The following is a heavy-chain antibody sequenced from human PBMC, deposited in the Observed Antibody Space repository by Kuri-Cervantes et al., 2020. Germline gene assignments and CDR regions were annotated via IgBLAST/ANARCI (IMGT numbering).Heavy chain of an antibody. J-gene: IGHJ2*01. CDR1: GGSISSSSYY. V-gene: IGHV4-39*07. CDR3: ARGLDYYGSGSSYWYFDL. CDR2: INHSGST. Sequence: SETLSLTCTVSGGSISSSSYYWGWIRQPPGKGLEWIGEINHSGSTNYNPSLKSRVTISVDTSKNQFSLKLSSVTAADTAVYYCARGLDYYGSGSSYWYFDLWGRGTLVTVSS. D-gene: IGHD3-10*01.